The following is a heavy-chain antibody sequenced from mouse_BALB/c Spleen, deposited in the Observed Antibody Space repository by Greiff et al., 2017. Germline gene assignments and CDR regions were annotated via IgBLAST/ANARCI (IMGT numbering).Heavy chain of an antibody. Sequence: EVQVVESGGGLVQPGGSLRLSCATSGFTFTDYYMSWVRQPPGKALEWLGFIRNKANGYTTEYSASVKGRFTISRDNSQSILYLQMNTLRAEDSATYYCARGRDEIDYWGQGTTLTVSS. CDR1: GFTFTDYY. CDR2: IRNKANGYTT. CDR3: ARGRDEIDY. J-gene: IGHJ2*01. V-gene: IGHV7-3*02. D-gene: IGHD3-3*01.